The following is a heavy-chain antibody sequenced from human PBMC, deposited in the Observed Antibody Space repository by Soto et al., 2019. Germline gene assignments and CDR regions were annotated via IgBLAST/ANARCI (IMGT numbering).Heavy chain of an antibody. CDR1: GGTFSSYA. CDR2: IIPIFGTA. Sequence: GASVKVSCKASGGTFSSYAISWVRQAPGQGLEWMGGIIPIFGTANYAQKFQGRVTITADKSTSTAYMELSSLRSEDTAVYYCARDYIAAPTPYYYYGMDVWGQGTTVTVSS. V-gene: IGHV1-69*06. D-gene: IGHD6-13*01. CDR3: ARDYIAAPTPYYYYGMDV. J-gene: IGHJ6*02.